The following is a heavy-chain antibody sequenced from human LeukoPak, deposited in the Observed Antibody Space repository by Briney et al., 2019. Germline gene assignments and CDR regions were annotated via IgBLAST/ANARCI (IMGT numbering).Heavy chain of an antibody. V-gene: IGHV1-46*01. J-gene: IGHJ4*02. D-gene: IGHD6-13*01. CDR1: GYTFTTYY. CDR2: INPSAGST. Sequence: GASVKVSCKASGYTFTTYYMRWVRQAPGQGLEWMGLINPSAGSTSYAQKFQGRVTMTRDTSTSTVYMELSSLRSEDTAVYYCARVASAGLVTNFDFWGQGTLVTVSS. CDR3: ARVASAGLVTNFDF.